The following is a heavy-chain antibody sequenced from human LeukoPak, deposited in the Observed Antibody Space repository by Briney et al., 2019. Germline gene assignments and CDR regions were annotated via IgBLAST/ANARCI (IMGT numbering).Heavy chain of an antibody. J-gene: IGHJ6*02. CDR2: IWYDGSNK. CDR1: GFTFSSYG. V-gene: IGHV3-33*01. CDR3: AAHTVEMGLMDV. Sequence: GGSLRLSCAASGFTFSSYGMHWVRQAPGKGLEWVAVIWYDGSNKYYADSVKGRFTISRDNSKNTLYLQMNSLRAEDTAVYYCAAHTVEMGLMDVWGQGTTVTVSS. D-gene: IGHD2-8*01.